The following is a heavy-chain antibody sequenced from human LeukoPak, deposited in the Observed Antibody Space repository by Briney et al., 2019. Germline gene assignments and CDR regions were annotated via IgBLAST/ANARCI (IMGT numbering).Heavy chain of an antibody. CDR1: GYTFTGYY. CDR3: ARESCSSTSCYIGY. J-gene: IGHJ4*02. CDR2: INPNSGGT. V-gene: IGHV1-2*02. Sequence: ASVKVSCKASGYTFTGYYMHWVRQAPGQGLEWMGWINPNSGGTNYAQKFQGRVTMTRDTSISTAYMELSRLRSDDTAVYYCARESCSSTSCYIGYRGQGTLVTVSS. D-gene: IGHD2-2*02.